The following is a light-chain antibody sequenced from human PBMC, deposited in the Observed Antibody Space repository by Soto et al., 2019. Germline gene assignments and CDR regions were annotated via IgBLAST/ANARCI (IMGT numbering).Light chain of an antibody. V-gene: IGLV2-14*03. CDR1: SSEVGGYNY. J-gene: IGLJ1*01. CDR2: DVS. CDR3: SSYRTSNTRQIV. Sequence: QSVLTQPASVSWSPGQSITISCTGTSSEVGGYNYVSWYQHHPGKAPKLMIYDVSNRPSGVSNRFSGSKSGNTASLSISGLQPEDEADYYCSSYRTSNTRQIVCGTGTKVTVL.